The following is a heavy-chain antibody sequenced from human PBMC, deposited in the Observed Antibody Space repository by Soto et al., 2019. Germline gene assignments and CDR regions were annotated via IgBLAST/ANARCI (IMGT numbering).Heavy chain of an antibody. J-gene: IGHJ3*01. CDR2: ISAYNGNT. Sequence: ASVKVSCKASGYTFTSYGISWVRQAPGQGLEWMGWISAYNGNTNYAQKLQGRVTMTTDTSTSTAYMELRSLRSDDTAVYYCARDLGARMCPDPFYFWAQGSLVPGSS. CDR3: ARDLGARMCPDPFYF. CDR1: GYTFTSYG. V-gene: IGHV1-18*01. D-gene: IGHD5-12*01.